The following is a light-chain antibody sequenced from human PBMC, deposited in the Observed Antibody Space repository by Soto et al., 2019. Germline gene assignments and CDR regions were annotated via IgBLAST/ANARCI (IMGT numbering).Light chain of an antibody. Sequence: EIVMTHSPATLCVYPGERGTLSCRASQSVSIDLAWYQQTHGQAPMLVIYGASTRATGIPVRFSGSASGTEFTLTISSLKSEDFKVYYCQQYNKWPLTFGQGTKVDIK. V-gene: IGKV3-15*01. CDR3: QQYNKWPLT. J-gene: IGKJ1*01. CDR1: QSVSID. CDR2: GAS.